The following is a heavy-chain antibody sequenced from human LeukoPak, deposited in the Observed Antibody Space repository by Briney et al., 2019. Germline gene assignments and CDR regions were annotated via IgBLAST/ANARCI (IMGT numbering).Heavy chain of an antibody. J-gene: IGHJ4*02. Sequence: SVKVSCKASGGTFSSYAISWVRQAPGQGLEWMGGIIPIFGTANYAQKFQGRVTITTDESTSTAYIELSSLRSEDTAVYYCARDQTYYYGSGSYNFDYWGQGTLVTVSS. CDR1: GGTFSSYA. CDR3: ARDQTYYYGSGSYNFDY. V-gene: IGHV1-69*05. CDR2: IIPIFGTA. D-gene: IGHD3-10*01.